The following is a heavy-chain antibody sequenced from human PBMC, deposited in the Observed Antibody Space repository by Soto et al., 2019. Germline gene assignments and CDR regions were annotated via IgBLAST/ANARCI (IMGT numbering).Heavy chain of an antibody. CDR1: GGSISSSSYY. CDR3: ARGVTVFGLVSRFWFDP. Sequence: PSETLSLTCTVSGGSISSSSYYWGWIRQPPGKGLEWIGSIYYSGSTYYNPSLKSRVTISVDTSKNQFSLKLSSVTAADTAVYFCARGVTVFGLVSRFWFDPWGQGTEVTVSS. V-gene: IGHV4-39*01. D-gene: IGHD3-3*01. J-gene: IGHJ5*02. CDR2: IYYSGST.